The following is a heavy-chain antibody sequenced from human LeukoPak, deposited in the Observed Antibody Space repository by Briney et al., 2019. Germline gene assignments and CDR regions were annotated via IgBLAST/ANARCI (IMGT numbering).Heavy chain of an antibody. Sequence: GGSLRLSCAASGFTFSSYSMNWVRQAPGKGLEWVSSISSSSSYIYYADSVKGRFTISRDNAKNSLYLQMNSLRAEDTAVYYCARGTIFGVVIPYYFDYWGQGTLVTVSS. J-gene: IGHJ4*02. CDR2: ISSSSSYI. D-gene: IGHD3-3*01. V-gene: IGHV3-21*01. CDR3: ARGTIFGVVIPYYFDY. CDR1: GFTFSSYS.